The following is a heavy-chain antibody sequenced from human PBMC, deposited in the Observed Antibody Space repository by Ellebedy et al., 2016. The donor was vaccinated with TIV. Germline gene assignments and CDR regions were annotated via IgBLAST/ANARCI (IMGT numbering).Heavy chain of an antibody. CDR3: AKLDSSGYYYGRLDY. D-gene: IGHD3-22*01. J-gene: IGHJ4*02. CDR2: ISSSGVST. CDR1: GFTFRNFA. V-gene: IGHV3-23*01. Sequence: GGSLRLSCAASGFTFRNFAMTWVRQAPGKGLEWVSSISSSGVSTDYADSVRGQVTISRDNSKNTLYLQMNSLRADDSAVYYCAKLDSSGYYYGRLDYWGQGTLVTVSS.